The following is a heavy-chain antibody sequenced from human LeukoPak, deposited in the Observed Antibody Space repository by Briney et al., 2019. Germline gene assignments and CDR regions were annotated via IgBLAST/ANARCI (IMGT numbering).Heavy chain of an antibody. CDR1: GYTCTGYY. D-gene: IGHD4-17*01. J-gene: IGHJ4*02. CDR2: INPNSGGT. CDR3: ARALKNDYGDLDFDH. Sequence: ASVKVSCKASGYTCTGYYMHWVRQAPGQGLEWMGWINPNSGGTNYAQKFQGRVTMTRDTSISTAYMELRRLRSDDTAAYYCARALKNDYGDLDFDHWGQGTLVTVSS. V-gene: IGHV1-2*02.